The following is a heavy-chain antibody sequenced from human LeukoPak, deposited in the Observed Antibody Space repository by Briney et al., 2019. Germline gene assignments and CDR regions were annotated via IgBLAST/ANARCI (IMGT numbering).Heavy chain of an antibody. Sequence: PSETLSLTCTVSGGSISSYYWSWIRQPAGKGLEWIGHIYNSGSTNYNPSLKGRVTMSVATSKNQFSLHLSSVTAADTAVYYCARSAYLVTAPGLYYFDYWGQGTLVAVSS. J-gene: IGHJ4*02. V-gene: IGHV4-4*07. CDR2: IYNSGST. D-gene: IGHD6-13*01. CDR3: ARSAYLVTAPGLYYFDY. CDR1: GGSISSYY.